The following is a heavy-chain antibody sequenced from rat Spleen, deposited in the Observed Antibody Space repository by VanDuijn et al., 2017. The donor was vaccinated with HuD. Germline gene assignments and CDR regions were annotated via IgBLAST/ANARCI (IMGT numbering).Heavy chain of an antibody. J-gene: IGHJ1*01. V-gene: IGHV2-27*01. CDR1: GFSLTSYH. Sequence: QVQLKESEPDLVQPSQTLSLTCTVSGFSLTSYHVHWVRQPPGKGLEWMGRIQSGGSTDYNSALKSRLSISRDTSKSQVFLKMNSLQTEDTATYYCARNSADFWGPGTMVTVSS. D-gene: IGHD3-2*01. CDR2: IQSGGST. CDR3: ARNSADF.